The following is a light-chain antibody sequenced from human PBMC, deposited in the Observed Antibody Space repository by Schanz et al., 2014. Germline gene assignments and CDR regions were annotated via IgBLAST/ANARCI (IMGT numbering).Light chain of an antibody. CDR3: CSYAGTYV. Sequence: QSALTQPPSASGSPGQSVTISCTGTGSDVGGYNFVSWYAQHPGKAPKLMIYEVNKRPSGVPDRFSGSKSGNTASLTISGLQAEDEADYYCCSYAGTYVFGTGTKLTVL. CDR2: EVN. J-gene: IGLJ1*01. CDR1: GSDVGGYNF. V-gene: IGLV2-8*01.